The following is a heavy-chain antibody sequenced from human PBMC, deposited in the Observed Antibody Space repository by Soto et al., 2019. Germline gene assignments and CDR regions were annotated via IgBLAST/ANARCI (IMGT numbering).Heavy chain of an antibody. CDR1: GYTFTSYG. Sequence: ASVKVCRKGYGYTFTSYGIRWVRQAPGQGLEWMGWISAYNGNTNYAQNLQGRVTMTTDTSTSTAYMELRSLRSDDTAVYYCARVDIVVVKGQDYWGQGTLVTVSS. D-gene: IGHD2-21*01. CDR2: ISAYNGNT. V-gene: IGHV1-18*01. J-gene: IGHJ4*02. CDR3: ARVDIVVVKGQDY.